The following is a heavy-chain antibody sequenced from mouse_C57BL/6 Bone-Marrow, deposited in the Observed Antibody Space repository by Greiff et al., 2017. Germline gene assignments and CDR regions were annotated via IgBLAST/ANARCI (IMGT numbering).Heavy chain of an antibody. Sequence: EVQRVESGPELVKPGASVKISCKASGYSFTGYYMHWVKQSHGNILDWIGYIYPYNGVSSYNQKFKGKATLTVDKSSSTAYMELLSLTSEDSAVYYCARDDGYSLYWCCDVWGTGTTVTVSS. D-gene: IGHD2-3*01. CDR2: IYPYNGVS. CDR1: GYSFTGYY. CDR3: ARDDGYSLYWCCDV. J-gene: IGHJ1*03. V-gene: IGHV1-31*01.